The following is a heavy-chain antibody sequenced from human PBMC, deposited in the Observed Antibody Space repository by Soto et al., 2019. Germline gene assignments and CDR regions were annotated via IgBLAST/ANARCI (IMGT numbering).Heavy chain of an antibody. D-gene: IGHD3-3*01. CDR2: IIPIFGTA. CDR3: ATDSFRFLEWSMGGGFDD. V-gene: IGHV1-69*13. J-gene: IGHJ4*02. Sequence: WASVKVSCKASGGTFSSYAISWVRQAPGQGLEWMGGIIPIFGTANYAQKFQGRVTITADESTSTAYMELSSLRSEDTAVYYCATDSFRFLEWSMGGGFDDWGQGTRVTVSS. CDR1: GGTFSSYA.